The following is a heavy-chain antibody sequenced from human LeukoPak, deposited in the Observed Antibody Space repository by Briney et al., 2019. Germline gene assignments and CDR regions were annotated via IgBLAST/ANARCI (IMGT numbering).Heavy chain of an antibody. V-gene: IGHV3-48*04. Sequence: PGGSLRLSCAASGFTFSSYSMNWVRQAPGKGLEWVSYISSSSSTIYYADSVKGRFTISRDNAKNSLYLQMNSLRAEHTAVYYCARNLLDAFDIWGQGTMVTVSS. CDR2: ISSSSSTI. CDR3: ARNLLDAFDI. J-gene: IGHJ3*02. CDR1: GFTFSSYS.